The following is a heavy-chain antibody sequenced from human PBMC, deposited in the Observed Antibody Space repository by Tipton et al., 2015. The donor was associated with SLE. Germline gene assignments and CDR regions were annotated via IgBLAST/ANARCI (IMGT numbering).Heavy chain of an antibody. D-gene: IGHD4-17*01. J-gene: IGHJ3*02. CDR2: ISSNGNYI. V-gene: IGHV3-21*01. CDR3: ARVDYGDRDAFDI. Sequence: SLRLSCEASGFTFTTYSMNWVRQAPGKGLQWVASISSNGNYIYYADSVQGRFAISRDNARDSLYLQMSSLRAEDTALDYCARVDYGDRDAFDIWGQGTMVTVSS. CDR1: GFTFTTYS.